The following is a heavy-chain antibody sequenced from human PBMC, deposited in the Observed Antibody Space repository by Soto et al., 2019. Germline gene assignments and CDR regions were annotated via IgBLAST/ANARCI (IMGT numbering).Heavy chain of an antibody. CDR3: ARAWEGGIDD. Sequence: EVQLVDSGGGLVQPGGSLRISCAASGFTFSSVDMHWVRQATGKGLEWVSTIRAVGDTYYAGSVKGRFTISRENAKNSLYLQMNSLRAGDTAVYYCARAWEGGIDDWGQGTLVTVSS. J-gene: IGHJ4*02. D-gene: IGHD1-26*01. CDR1: GFTFSSVD. V-gene: IGHV3-13*01. CDR2: IRAVGDT.